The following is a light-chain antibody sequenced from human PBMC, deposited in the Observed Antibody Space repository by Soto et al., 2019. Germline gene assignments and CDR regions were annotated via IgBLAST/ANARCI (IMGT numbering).Light chain of an antibody. CDR1: QSVSSSY. CDR2: GAS. CDR3: QQYGSSPWT. V-gene: IGKV3-20*01. J-gene: IGKJ1*01. Sequence: EIVLSQSPGTVSLSPGERATLSCRASQSVSSSYLAWYQQKPGQAPRLLIYGASSRATDIPDRFSGSGSGTDFTLTISRLEPEDFAVYYCQQYGSSPWTFGQGTKVDIK.